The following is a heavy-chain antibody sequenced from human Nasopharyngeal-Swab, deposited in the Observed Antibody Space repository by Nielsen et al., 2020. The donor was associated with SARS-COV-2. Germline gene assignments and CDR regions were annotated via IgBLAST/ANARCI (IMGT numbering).Heavy chain of an antibody. CDR2: IYYSGST. D-gene: IGHD2-21*01. J-gene: IGHJ5*02. Sequence: SETLSLTCAVYGGSFSGYSWSWIRQPPGKGLEWIGYIYYSGSTNYNPSLKSRVTISVDTSKNQFSLKLSSVTAADTAVYYCARARHMGNWFDPWGQGTLVTVSS. CDR3: ARARHMGNWFDP. CDR1: GGSFSGYS. V-gene: IGHV4-59*13.